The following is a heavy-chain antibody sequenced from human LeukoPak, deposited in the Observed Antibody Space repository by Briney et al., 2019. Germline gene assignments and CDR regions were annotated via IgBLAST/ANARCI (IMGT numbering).Heavy chain of an antibody. CDR3: ARGPIAAAGDS. CDR2: VNTYNGKT. J-gene: IGHJ4*02. D-gene: IGHD6-13*01. V-gene: IGHV1-18*01. Sequence: ASVKVSCKASGYTFTGYGISWVRQAPGQGLEWMGWVNTYNGKTNYTQKLQGRVTMTTDTSTTTAYMELRSLRSDDTALYYCARGPIAAAGDSWGQGTLVTVSS. CDR1: GYTFTGYG.